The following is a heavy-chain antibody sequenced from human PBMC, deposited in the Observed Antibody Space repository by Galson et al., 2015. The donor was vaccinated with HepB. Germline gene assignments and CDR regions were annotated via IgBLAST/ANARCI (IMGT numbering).Heavy chain of an antibody. Sequence: SLRLSCARSGFTLGDYAMSWVRQAPGKGLEWVGFIRSQRYGGTTEYAASVKGRFILSRHDSKSIAYLQMNSLKTEDTAVYFCTTGGYSDYDYYGMDVWGQGTTVTISS. J-gene: IGHJ6*02. V-gene: IGHV3-49*04. D-gene: IGHD3-10*01. CDR2: IRSQRYGGTT. CDR1: GFTLGDYA. CDR3: TTGGYSDYDYYGMDV.